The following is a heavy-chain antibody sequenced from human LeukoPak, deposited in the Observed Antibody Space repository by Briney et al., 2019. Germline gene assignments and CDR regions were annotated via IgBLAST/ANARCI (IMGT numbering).Heavy chain of an antibody. V-gene: IGHV4-39*07. CDR1: GGSISSSSYY. J-gene: IGHJ3*02. CDR3: ARHSAHSSTNDAFDM. D-gene: IGHD6-13*01. Sequence: SETLSLTCTVSGGSISSSSYYWGWIRQPPGKGLEWIGSIYYSGSTYYNPSLKSRVTISVDTSKNQFSLKLTSVSAADTAVYYCARHSAHSSTNDAFDMWGQGTLVIVSS. CDR2: IYYSGST.